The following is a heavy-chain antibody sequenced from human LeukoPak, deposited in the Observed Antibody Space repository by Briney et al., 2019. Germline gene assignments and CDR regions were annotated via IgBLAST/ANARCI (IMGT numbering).Heavy chain of an antibody. CDR2: INSDGSIT. D-gene: IGHD5-18*01. J-gene: IGHJ6*02. CDR1: GFTFTTYW. Sequence: GGSLRLSCAASGFTFTTYWMHWVRQAPGKGPVWVSHINSDGSITSYADSVKGRFTISRDNAKNTLYLQMNSLRAEDTAVYYCARDAVDTANAVWGQGTTVTVSS. CDR3: ARDAVDTANAV. V-gene: IGHV3-74*01.